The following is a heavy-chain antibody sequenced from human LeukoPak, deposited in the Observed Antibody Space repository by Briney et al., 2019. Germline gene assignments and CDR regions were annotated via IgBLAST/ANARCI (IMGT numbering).Heavy chain of an antibody. D-gene: IGHD4-23*01. V-gene: IGHV3-15*01. J-gene: IGHJ4*02. Sequence: GGSLRLSCAVSGLTFSNAWMSWVRQAPGKGREWVGRIKRTTVDGTPAYAAGVEGRFTISRDDSKNTVYLQMNSLKTEDTAVYYCTTGPGNSGYWGQGTLVTVSS. CDR2: IKRTTVDGTP. CDR1: GLTFSNAW. CDR3: TTGPGNSGY.